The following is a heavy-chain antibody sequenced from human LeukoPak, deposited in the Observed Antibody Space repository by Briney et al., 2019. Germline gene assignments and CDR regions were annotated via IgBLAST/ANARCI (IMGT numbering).Heavy chain of an antibody. CDR2: ISYDGSNK. Sequence: QPGGSLRLSCAASGFTFSSYAMHWVRQAPGKGLEWVAVISYDGSNKYYADSVKGRFTISRDNSKNTLYLQMNSLRAEDTAVYYCARDGVVTDYYDSSGYYFDYWGQGTLVTVSS. CDR1: GFTFSSYA. V-gene: IGHV3-30-3*01. D-gene: IGHD3-22*01. J-gene: IGHJ4*02. CDR3: ARDGVVTDYYDSSGYYFDY.